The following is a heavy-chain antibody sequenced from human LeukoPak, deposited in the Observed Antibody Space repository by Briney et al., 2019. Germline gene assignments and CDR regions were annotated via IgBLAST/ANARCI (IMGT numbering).Heavy chain of an antibody. CDR3: ARAESITMVRGVKSYWFDP. D-gene: IGHD3-10*01. CDR2: IYYSGST. CDR1: GGSISSSSYY. J-gene: IGHJ5*02. Sequence: SETLSLTCTVSGGSISSSSYYWGWIRQPPGKGLEWIGSIYYSGSTYYNPSLKSRVTISVDTSKNQFSLKLSSVTAADTAVYYCARAESITMVRGVKSYWFDPWGQGTLVTVSS. V-gene: IGHV4-39*01.